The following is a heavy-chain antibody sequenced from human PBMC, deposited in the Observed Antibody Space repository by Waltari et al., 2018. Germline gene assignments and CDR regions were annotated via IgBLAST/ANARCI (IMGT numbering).Heavy chain of an antibody. J-gene: IGHJ4*02. CDR3: ARNDGIVGATTGDFDY. V-gene: IGHV4-39*01. CDR2: IYYSGST. D-gene: IGHD1-26*01. CDR1: GGSISSSSYY. Sequence: QLQLQESGPGLVKPSETLSLTCTVSGGSISSSSYYWGWIRQPPGKGLEWIGSIYYSGSTYYNPSLKSRFTISVDTSKNQFSLKLSSVTAADTAVYYCARNDGIVGATTGDFDYWGQGTLVTVSS.